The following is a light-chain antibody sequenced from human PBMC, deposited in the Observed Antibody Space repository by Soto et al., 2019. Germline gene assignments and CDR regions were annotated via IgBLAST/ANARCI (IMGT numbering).Light chain of an antibody. CDR2: ATS. CDR3: QQSYSSPWT. J-gene: IGKJ1*01. Sequence: DIQMTQSPSSLSASVGDRVTITCRASQRITTYLNWYQQKPGKAPNLLITATSTLQSGVPSRFSGSGSGTDFTLTITSLQPEDFATYYCQQSYSSPWTCGQGTKGDIK. CDR1: QRITTY. V-gene: IGKV1-39*01.